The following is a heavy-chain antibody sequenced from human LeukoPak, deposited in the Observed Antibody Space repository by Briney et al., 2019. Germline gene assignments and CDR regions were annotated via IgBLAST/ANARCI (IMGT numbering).Heavy chain of an antibody. D-gene: IGHD4-17*01. V-gene: IGHV3-15*01. CDR3: TTEWIEDYGDYGRHWYFDL. Sequence: GGSLRLSCAASGFTFSNAWMSWVRQAPGKGLEWVGRIKSKTDGGTTDYAAPVKGRFTISRDDSKNTLYLQMNSLKTEDTAVYYCTTEWIEDYGDYGRHWYFDLWGRGTLVTVSS. CDR2: IKSKTDGGTT. CDR1: GFTFSNAW. J-gene: IGHJ2*01.